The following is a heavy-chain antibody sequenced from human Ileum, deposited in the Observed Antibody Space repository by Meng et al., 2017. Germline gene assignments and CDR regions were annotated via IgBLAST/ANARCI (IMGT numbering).Heavy chain of an antibody. CDR3: ARDRGGSYYFDY. V-gene: IGHV4-30-4*01. CDR2: IYYSGST. J-gene: IGHJ4*02. D-gene: IGHD2-15*01. CDR1: VGSISSGDYY. Sequence: VQLQESGPGLVKSSQTLSLTCTVSVGSISSGDYYWSWIRQPPGKGLEWIGYIYYSGSTYYNPSLKSRAIMSVDTSKNHFSLKLSSVTAADTAVYYCARDRGGSYYFDYWGQGTLVTVSS.